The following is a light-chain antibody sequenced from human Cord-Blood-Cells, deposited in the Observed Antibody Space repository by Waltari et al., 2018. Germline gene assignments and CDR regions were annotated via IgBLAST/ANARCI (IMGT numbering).Light chain of an antibody. J-gene: IGKJ2*01. CDR3: QQYNSYSVT. CDR2: DAS. CDR1: QSISSW. V-gene: IGKV1-5*01. Sequence: QMTQSPSTLSASVGDRVTITCRTSQSISSWLAWYQQKPGKAPKLLIYDASSLESGVPSRFSGSGSGTEFTLTISSLQPDDFATYYCQQYNSYSVTFGQGTKLEIK.